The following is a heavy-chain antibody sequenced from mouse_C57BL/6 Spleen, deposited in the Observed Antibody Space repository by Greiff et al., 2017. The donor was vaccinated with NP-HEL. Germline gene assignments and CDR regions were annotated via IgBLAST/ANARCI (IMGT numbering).Heavy chain of an antibody. J-gene: IGHJ2*01. Sequence: VQLQQPGAELVMPGASVKLSCKASGYTFTSYWMHWVKQRPGQGLEWIGEIDPSDSYPNYNQKFKGKSTLTVDKSSSTAYMQLSSLTSEDSAVYYCARNGLVDYWGQGTTLTVSS. CDR1: GYTFTSYW. CDR3: ARNGLVDY. V-gene: IGHV1-69*01. CDR2: IDPSDSYP.